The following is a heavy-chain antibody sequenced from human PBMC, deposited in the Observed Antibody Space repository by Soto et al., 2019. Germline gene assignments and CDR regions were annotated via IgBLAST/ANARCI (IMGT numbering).Heavy chain of an antibody. CDR2: INPNGGST. D-gene: IGHD6-13*01. V-gene: IGHV1-46*01. CDR1: GYTFTNYY. CDR3: ARAIAAAGTGPYCFGS. Sequence: ASVKVSCKASGYTFTNYYMHWVRQAPGQGLEWVGIINPNGGSTNFAHKFQGRVTMTRDTSTSTVYMELSSLRSEDTAIYYCARAIAAAGTGPYCFGSWGGGTLVTVSS. J-gene: IGHJ4*02.